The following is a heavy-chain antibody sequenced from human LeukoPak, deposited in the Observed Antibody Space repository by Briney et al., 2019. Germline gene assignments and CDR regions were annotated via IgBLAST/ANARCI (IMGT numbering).Heavy chain of an antibody. CDR3: ASQKGDYYGSGSYSPPFYYYYMDV. CDR1: GGSISSYY. V-gene: IGHV4-4*07. Sequence: SETLSLTCTVSGGSISSYYWSWIRQPAGKGLEWIGHIYTSGNTNYNPSLKSRVSMSVDTSKNQFSLKLSSVTAADTAVYYCASQKGDYYGSGSYSPPFYYYYMDVWGKGTTVTVSS. CDR2: IYTSGNT. D-gene: IGHD3-10*01. J-gene: IGHJ6*03.